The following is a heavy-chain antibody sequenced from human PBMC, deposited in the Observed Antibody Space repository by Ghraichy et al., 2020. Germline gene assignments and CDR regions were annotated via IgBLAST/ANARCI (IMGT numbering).Heavy chain of an antibody. CDR1: GFTFSSYA. V-gene: IGHV3-23*01. J-gene: IGHJ4*02. CDR3: AKDRREYSYGYYDY. D-gene: IGHD5-18*01. Sequence: GGSLRLSCAASGFTFSSYAMSWVRQAPGKGLEWVSAISGSGGSTYYADSVKGRFTNSRDNSKTPLYLQMNIRRAEDTAVYYCAKDRREYSYGYYDYWGQGTLVTVSS. CDR2: ISGSGGST.